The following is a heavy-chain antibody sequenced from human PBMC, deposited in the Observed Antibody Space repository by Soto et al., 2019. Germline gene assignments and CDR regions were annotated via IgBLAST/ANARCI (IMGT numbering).Heavy chain of an antibody. V-gene: IGHV2-5*01. CDR1: GFSLTTTGVG. CDR2: VYWNDGR. D-gene: IGHD3-22*01. CDR3: AHYDSSGYFSHFDS. J-gene: IGHJ4*02. Sequence: QIALQESGPTVVKPTQTLTLTCTFSGFSLTTTGVGVGWIRHAPGKALEWLAMVYWNDGRRYSPSLKSRLTITQDTSKNQVVLTMTYMDPVDTATYFCAHYDSSGYFSHFDSWGQGTLVTVSS.